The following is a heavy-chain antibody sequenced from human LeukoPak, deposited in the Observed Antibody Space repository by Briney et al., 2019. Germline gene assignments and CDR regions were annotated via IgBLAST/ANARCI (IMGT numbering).Heavy chain of an antibody. CDR1: GFTFSSYG. CDR3: AKVRLSSSWYYFDY. D-gene: IGHD6-13*01. V-gene: IGHV3-30*02. CDR2: IRYEGSNK. Sequence: GGSLRLSCAASGFTFSSYGMHWVRQAPGKGLEWVAFIRYEGSNKYYADSVKGRFTISRDNSKNTLYLQMNSLRAEDTAVYYCAKVRLSSSWYYFDYWGQGTLVTVSS. J-gene: IGHJ4*02.